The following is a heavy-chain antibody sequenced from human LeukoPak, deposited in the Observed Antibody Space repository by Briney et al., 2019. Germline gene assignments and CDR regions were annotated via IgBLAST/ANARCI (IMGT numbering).Heavy chain of an antibody. Sequence: ASVKVSCKASGYTFTGYYMHWVRQAPGQGLEWMGWINPNSGGTNYAQKFQGRVTITADKSTSTAYMELSSLRSEDTAVYYCARFGPRSSWYDYWGQGTLVTVSS. D-gene: IGHD6-13*01. V-gene: IGHV1-2*02. CDR2: INPNSGGT. CDR1: GYTFTGYY. J-gene: IGHJ4*02. CDR3: ARFGPRSSWYDY.